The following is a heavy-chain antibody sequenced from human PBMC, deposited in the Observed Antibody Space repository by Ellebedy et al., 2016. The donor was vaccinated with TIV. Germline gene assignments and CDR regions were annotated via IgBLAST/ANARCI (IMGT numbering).Heavy chain of an antibody. V-gene: IGHV1-2*02. J-gene: IGHJ6*02. D-gene: IGHD3-22*01. Sequence: ASVKVSXKGPENSFTGYYLHWVRQAPGQGLEWMGWINPNNGATHYLQKFQGRVTMTRDISIRTAYMELSGLSSDDTGVYYCVRDRTFYSDGSGYYDDTYYFSGMDVWGQGTTVTVFS. CDR1: ENSFTGYY. CDR3: VRDRTFYSDGSGYYDDTYYFSGMDV. CDR2: INPNNGAT.